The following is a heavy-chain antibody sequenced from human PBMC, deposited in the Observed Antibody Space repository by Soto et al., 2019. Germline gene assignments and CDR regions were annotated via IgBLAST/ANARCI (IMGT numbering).Heavy chain of an antibody. CDR1: GGTFSSYA. CDR2: IIPIFGTA. D-gene: IGHD1-26*01. CDR3: ARRELPGLESAFDI. V-gene: IGHV1-69*13. Sequence: SVKVSCKASGGTFSSYAISWVRQAPGQGLEWMGGIIPIFGTANYAQKFQGRVTITADESTSTAYMELSSLRSDDTAVYYCARRELPGLESAFDIWGQGTMVTVS. J-gene: IGHJ3*02.